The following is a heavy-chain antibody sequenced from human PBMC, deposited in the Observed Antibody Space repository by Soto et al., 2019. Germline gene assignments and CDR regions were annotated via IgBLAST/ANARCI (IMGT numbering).Heavy chain of an antibody. CDR3: ARRNACDI. V-gene: IGHV3-11*01. CDR2: ISSTVSTI. Sequence: QVHLVESWGGLVKPGGSLRLSCAASGFTFSDYYMSWILQAPGKGLEWVSYISSTVSTIYYAAFVKGRFTISRDNAKNSLYLKMNILRAEDTAVYYCARRNACDIWGQATMVTVSS. J-gene: IGHJ3*02. CDR1: GFTFSDYY.